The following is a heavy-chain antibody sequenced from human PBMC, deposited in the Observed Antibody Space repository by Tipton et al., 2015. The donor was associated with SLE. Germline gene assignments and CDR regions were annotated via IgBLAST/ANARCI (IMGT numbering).Heavy chain of an antibody. CDR1: GGSISSYY. D-gene: IGHD1-26*01. V-gene: IGHV4-59*08. J-gene: IGHJ6*02. Sequence: TLSLTCTVSGGSISSYYWSWIRQPPGKGLEWIGYIYYSGSTNYNPSLKSRVTISVDTSKNQFSLKLSSVTTADTAVYYCARHGIRPAGGSYCFYYYGMDVWGQGTTVTVSS. CDR2: IYYSGST. CDR3: ARHGIRPAGGSYCFYYYGMDV.